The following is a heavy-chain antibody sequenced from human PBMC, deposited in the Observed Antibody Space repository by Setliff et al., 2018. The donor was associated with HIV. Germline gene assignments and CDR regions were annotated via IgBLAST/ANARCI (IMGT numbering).Heavy chain of an antibody. CDR3: ARGGAFCGRDSCYYLDY. J-gene: IGHJ4*02. V-gene: IGHV4-59*12. CDR1: GGSIWNYY. CDR2: IYYSGSA. D-gene: IGHD2-21*02. Sequence: PSETLSLTCTVSGGSIWNYYWTWIRQHPGKGLEWIGYIYYSGSATYNPSLKSQASISVDTSRNGFSLKLSSVTAADTAVYFCARGGAFCGRDSCYYLDYWGQGNPVTVS.